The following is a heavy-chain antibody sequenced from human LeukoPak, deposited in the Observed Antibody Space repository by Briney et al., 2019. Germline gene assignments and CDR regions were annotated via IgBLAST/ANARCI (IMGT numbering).Heavy chain of an antibody. CDR1: GFTFSSFW. D-gene: IGHD2-15*01. J-gene: IGHJ5*02. V-gene: IGHV3-7*01. Sequence: GGSLRLSCAASGFTFSSFWMSWVRQAPGKGLEWVANIKEDGSDKNYVDSVKGRFTISRDNAKNSLYLELNSLRAEDTAVYYCARSGVVAPPAPVRFDPWGQGTLVTVPS. CDR2: IKEDGSDK. CDR3: ARSGVVAPPAPVRFDP.